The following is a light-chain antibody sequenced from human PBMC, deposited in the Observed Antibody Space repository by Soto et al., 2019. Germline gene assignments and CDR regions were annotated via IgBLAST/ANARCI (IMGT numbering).Light chain of an antibody. J-gene: IGKJ1*01. CDR2: DAS. CDR1: QSISSF. CDR3: QQYNTFWT. Sequence: DIQMTQSPSTLSASVGDRFTITFRASQSISSFLAWYQQKPGKAPKLLIYDASSLESGVPSRVSGSGSGTEFTLTISSLQPDDSATYYCQQYNTFWTFGPGTKVDI. V-gene: IGKV1-5*01.